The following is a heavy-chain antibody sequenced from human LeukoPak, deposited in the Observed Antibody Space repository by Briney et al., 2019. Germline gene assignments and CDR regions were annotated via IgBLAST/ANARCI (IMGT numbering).Heavy chain of an antibody. V-gene: IGHV3-11*01. Sequence: GGSLRLSCAASAFTFRDYYMSWIRQAPGKGLEWISYISTNGGAKYYADFVKGRFTISRDNTENSLFLQMDSLRAEDTAVYYCARFRFASSWPYGVNVWGQGTTVTVSS. CDR3: ARFRFASSWPYGVNV. CDR2: ISTNGGAK. D-gene: IGHD6-13*01. J-gene: IGHJ6*02. CDR1: AFTFRDYY.